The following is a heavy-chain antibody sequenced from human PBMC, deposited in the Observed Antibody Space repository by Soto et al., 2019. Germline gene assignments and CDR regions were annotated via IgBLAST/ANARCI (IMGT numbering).Heavy chain of an antibody. CDR3: ARTKGYYYYMDV. J-gene: IGHJ6*03. Sequence: SETLSLTCTVSGGSISSYDWSWIRQPPGKGLEWIGYIYYGGSTNYNPSLKSRVTISVDTSKNQFSLKLSSVTAADTAVYYCARTKGYYYYMDVWGKGTTVTVSS. V-gene: IGHV4-59*08. D-gene: IGHD2-8*01. CDR2: IYYGGST. CDR1: GGSISSYD.